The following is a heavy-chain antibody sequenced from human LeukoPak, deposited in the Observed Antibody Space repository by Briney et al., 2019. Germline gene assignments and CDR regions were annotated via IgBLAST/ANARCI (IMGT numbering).Heavy chain of an antibody. CDR1: GFTFRNYV. D-gene: IGHD6-13*01. CDR2: ISGSGGST. CDR3: AKSVGARQLVQILSFNY. J-gene: IGHJ4*02. Sequence: PGGSLRLSCTASGFTFRNYVMNWVRQAPGKGLEWVSAISGSGGSTYYADSVKGRFTISRDNSKNTLYLQMNSLRAEDTAVYYCAKSVGARQLVQILSFNYWGQGTLVTVSS. V-gene: IGHV3-23*01.